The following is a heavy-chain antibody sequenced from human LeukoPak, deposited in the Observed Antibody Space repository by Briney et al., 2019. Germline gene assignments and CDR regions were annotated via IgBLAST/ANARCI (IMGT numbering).Heavy chain of an antibody. V-gene: IGHV3-23*01. Sequence: GGSLRLSCAASGFTFSSFAMTWVRQAPGKGLEWVSAISGSGGSTYYADSVKGRFTISRDNSKNTLYLQMNSLRAEDTAVYYCAKDAGLRFLEWYFDYWGQGTLVTVSS. CDR2: ISGSGGST. CDR3: AKDAGLRFLEWYFDY. D-gene: IGHD3-3*01. J-gene: IGHJ4*02. CDR1: GFTFSSFA.